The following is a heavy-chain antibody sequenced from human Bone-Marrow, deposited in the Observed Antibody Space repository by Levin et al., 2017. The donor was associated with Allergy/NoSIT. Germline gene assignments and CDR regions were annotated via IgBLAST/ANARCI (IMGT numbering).Heavy chain of an antibody. J-gene: IGHJ4*02. CDR2: IKQDGSEK. V-gene: IGHV3-7*01. CDR3: ARGGDYVWGSYRRYYYFDY. D-gene: IGHD3-16*02. CDR1: GFTFSSYW. Sequence: GGSLRLSCAASGFTFSSYWMSWVRQAPGKGLEWVANIKQDGSEKYYVDSVKGRFTISRDNAKNSLYLQMNSLRAEDTAVYYCARGGDYVWGSYRRYYYFDYWGQGTLVTVSS.